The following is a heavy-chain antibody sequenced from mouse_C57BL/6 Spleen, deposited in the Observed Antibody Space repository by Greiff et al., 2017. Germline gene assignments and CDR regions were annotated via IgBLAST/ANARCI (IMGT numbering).Heavy chain of an antibody. V-gene: IGHV1-7*01. D-gene: IGHD2-9*01. CDR1: GYTFTSYW. J-gene: IGHJ3*01. CDR2: INPSSGYT. CDR3: ARSGAYYGYDEVFAY. Sequence: VQRVESGAELAKPGASVKLSCKASGYTFTSYWMHWVKQRPGQGLEWIGYINPSSGYTKYNQKFKDKATLTADKSSSTAYMQLSSLTYEDSAVYYCARSGAYYGYDEVFAYWGQGTLVTVSA.